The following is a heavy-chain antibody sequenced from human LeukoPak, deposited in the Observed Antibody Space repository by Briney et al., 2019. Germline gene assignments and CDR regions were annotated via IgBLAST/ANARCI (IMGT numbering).Heavy chain of an antibody. V-gene: IGHV4-39*07. Sequence: PSETLSLTCTVSGGSISGSSYYWGWIRQPPGKGLEWIGSIYYSGSTYYNPSLKSRVTISVDTSKNQFSLKLSSVTAADTAVYYCAREGYYDSSGYLQHWGQGTLVTVSS. J-gene: IGHJ1*01. D-gene: IGHD3-22*01. CDR3: AREGYYDSSGYLQH. CDR1: GGSISGSSYY. CDR2: IYYSGST.